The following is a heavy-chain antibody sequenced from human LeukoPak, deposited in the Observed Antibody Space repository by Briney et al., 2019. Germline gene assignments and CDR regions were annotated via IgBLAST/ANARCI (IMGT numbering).Heavy chain of an antibody. CDR3: ARVSGPGLTSNYYYYGMDV. J-gene: IGHJ6*02. CDR1: GYTFTSYA. V-gene: IGHV1-3*01. Sequence: ASVKVSCKASGYTFTSYAMHWVRQAPGQRLEWMGWINAGNGNTKYSQKFQGRVTITRDTSASTAYMELSSLRPEDTAVYYCARVSGPGLTSNYYYYGMDVWGQGTTVTVSS. D-gene: IGHD3-10*01. CDR2: INAGNGNT.